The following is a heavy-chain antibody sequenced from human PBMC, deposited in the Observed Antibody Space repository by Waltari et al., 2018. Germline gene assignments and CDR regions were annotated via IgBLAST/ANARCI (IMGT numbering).Heavy chain of an antibody. D-gene: IGHD6-19*01. J-gene: IGHJ4*02. Sequence: EVQLVESGGGLVQPGGSLRLSCAASGFTFSSYWMSWVRQAPGKGLEWVANIKQDGSGKDYVDAVKGRCTISRDNAKNSLYLQMNSLRAEDTAVYYCARDSSGWYYFDYWGQGTLVTVSS. CDR1: GFTFSSYW. CDR2: IKQDGSGK. V-gene: IGHV3-7*01. CDR3: ARDSSGWYYFDY.